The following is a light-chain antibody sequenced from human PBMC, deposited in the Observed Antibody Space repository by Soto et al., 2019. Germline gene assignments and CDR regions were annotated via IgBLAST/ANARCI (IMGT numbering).Light chain of an antibody. CDR3: QHRTNGLT. CDR1: QSVGRF. Sequence: EIALTQSPATLSLSPGERATLSCRASQSVGRFLAWYQQKPGQVPRLLIYDISNRATGIPARFSGSVSGTDFTLSISSQEPDDCAVYYCQHRTNGLTFGGGTTVAIK. V-gene: IGKV3-11*01. J-gene: IGKJ4*01. CDR2: DIS.